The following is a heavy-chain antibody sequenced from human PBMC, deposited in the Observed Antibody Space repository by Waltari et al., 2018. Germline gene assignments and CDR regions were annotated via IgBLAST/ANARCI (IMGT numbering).Heavy chain of an antibody. CDR2: IWYDGSNK. Sequence: QVQLVESGGGVVQPGRSLRLSCAASGFTFSSYGMHWVRQAPGKGLEWVAVIWYDGSNKYYADSVKGRFTISRDNSKNTLYLQMNSLRAEDTAVYYCARSPPDSSSWYTTGYFQHWGQGTLVTVSS. CDR1: GFTFSSYG. V-gene: IGHV3-33*01. CDR3: ARSPPDSSSWYTTGYFQH. D-gene: IGHD6-13*01. J-gene: IGHJ1*01.